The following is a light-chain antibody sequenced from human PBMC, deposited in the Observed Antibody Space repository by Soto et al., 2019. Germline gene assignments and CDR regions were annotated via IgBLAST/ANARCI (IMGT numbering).Light chain of an antibody. CDR1: QSVSSN. CDR3: QQYGSSPRT. Sequence: EIVLSQSPATLSVSPGERATLSCRASQSVSSNLAWYQQKPGQAPRLLIYGASGRATGIPDRFSGSGSGSDLTLTISRLEPEDFAVYYCQQYGSSPRTFGQGTKVDIK. J-gene: IGKJ1*01. CDR2: GAS. V-gene: IGKV3-20*01.